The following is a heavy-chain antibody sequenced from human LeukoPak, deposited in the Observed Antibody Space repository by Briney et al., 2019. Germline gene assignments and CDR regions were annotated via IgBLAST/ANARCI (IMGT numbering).Heavy chain of an antibody. D-gene: IGHD2-8*01. V-gene: IGHV1-18*01. CDR1: GYTFTSYG. J-gene: IGHJ5*02. CDR2: INAYNGNT. CDR3: ARDSIVLMVYAMPNWFDP. Sequence: AASVKVSCKASGYTFTSYGISWVRQAPGQVLEWMGWINAYNGNTNYAQKLQGRVTMTTDTSTSTAYMELRSLRSDDTAVYYCARDSIVLMVYAMPNWFDPWGQGTLVTVSS.